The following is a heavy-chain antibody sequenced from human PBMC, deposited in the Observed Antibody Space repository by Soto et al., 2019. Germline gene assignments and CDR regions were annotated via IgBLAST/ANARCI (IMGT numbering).Heavy chain of an antibody. CDR3: ARDWVRSGGYSGY. D-gene: IGHD1-26*01. V-gene: IGHV1-18*01. CDR2: ISGYNGYT. Sequence: GASVKVSCKASGYTFNTYGVSWVRQAPGQGLEWMGWISGYNGYTSYAQKFQCRVTLTADTSTSTAYMELRSLRSNDTAVYYCARDWVRSGGYSGYWGQGTLVTVSS. J-gene: IGHJ4*02. CDR1: GYTFNTYG.